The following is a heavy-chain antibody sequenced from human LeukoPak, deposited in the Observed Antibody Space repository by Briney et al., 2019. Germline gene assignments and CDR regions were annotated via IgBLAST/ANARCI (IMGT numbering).Heavy chain of an antibody. D-gene: IGHD3-3*01. Sequence: GGSLRLSCAASGFTFSSYAMSWVRQAPGKGLEWVSAISGSGGSTYYADSVEGRFTISRDNSKNTLYLQMNSLRAEDTAVYYCAKEDGATYYDFWSGYYPFDYWGQGTLVTVSS. CDR1: GFTFSSYA. CDR3: AKEDGATYYDFWSGYYPFDY. V-gene: IGHV3-23*01. CDR2: ISGSGGST. J-gene: IGHJ4*02.